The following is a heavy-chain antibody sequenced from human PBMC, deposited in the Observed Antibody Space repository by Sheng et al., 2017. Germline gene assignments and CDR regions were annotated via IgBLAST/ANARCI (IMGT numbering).Heavy chain of an antibody. D-gene: IGHD3-10*01. Sequence: EVQLVESGGDLVQPGGSLRLSCAASGFTFDDYAMHWVRQVPGKGLEWVSGMGVRSDNRGYADSVKGRFTIYRDNAKRSLYLQMNSLRVEDMAFYYCVKQVRGGDYFEDWGRGTRSPSPQ. CDR3: VKQVRGGDYFED. V-gene: IGHV3-9*03. CDR2: MGVRSDNR. CDR1: GFTFDDYA. J-gene: IGHJ4*01.